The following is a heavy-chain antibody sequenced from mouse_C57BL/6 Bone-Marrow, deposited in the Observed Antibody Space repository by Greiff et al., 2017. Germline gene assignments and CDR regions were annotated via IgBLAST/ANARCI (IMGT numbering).Heavy chain of an antibody. CDR1: GYAFSSSW. D-gene: IGHD3-2*02. J-gene: IGHJ3*01. Sequence: QVQLKQSGPELVKPGASVKISCKASGYAFSSSWMNWVKQRPGKGLEWIGRIYPGDGDTNYNGKFKGKATLTADKSSSTAYMQLSSLTSGDSAVYFCAIDSSGYPVAYWGQGTLVTVSA. V-gene: IGHV1-82*01. CDR2: IYPGDGDT. CDR3: AIDSSGYPVAY.